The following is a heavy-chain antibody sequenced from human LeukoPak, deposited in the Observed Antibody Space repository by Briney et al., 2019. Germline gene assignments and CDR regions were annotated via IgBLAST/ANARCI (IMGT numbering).Heavy chain of an antibody. J-gene: IGHJ6*03. V-gene: IGHV3-33*01. Sequence: GRSLRLSCAASGFTFSSYGMHWVRQAPGKGLEWVAVIWYDGSNKYYADSVKGRFTISRDNSKNTLYLQMNSLRAEDTAVYYCARGPHSSSPYYYYYYMDVWGKGTTVTVSS. CDR1: GFTFSSYG. D-gene: IGHD6-6*01. CDR3: ARGPHSSSPYYYYYYMDV. CDR2: IWYDGSNK.